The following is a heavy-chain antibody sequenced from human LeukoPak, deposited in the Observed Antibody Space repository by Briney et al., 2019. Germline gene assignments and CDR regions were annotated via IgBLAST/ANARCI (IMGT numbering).Heavy chain of an antibody. CDR2: INHSGST. J-gene: IGHJ2*01. Sequence: SETLSLTCAVYGGSFSDYYWSWIRQPPGKGLEWIGEINHSGSTNYNPSLKSRVTISVDTSKNQFSLKLSSVTAADTAVYYCAHSSGWSWYFDLWGRGTLVTVSS. V-gene: IGHV4-34*01. CDR3: AHSSGWSWYFDL. D-gene: IGHD6-19*01. CDR1: GGSFSDYY.